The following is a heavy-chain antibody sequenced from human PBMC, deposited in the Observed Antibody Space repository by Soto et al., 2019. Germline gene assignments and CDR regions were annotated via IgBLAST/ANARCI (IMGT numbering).Heavy chain of an antibody. CDR3: ARVGREWELRY. D-gene: IGHD1-26*01. Sequence: PSETLSLTCAVSGYSISSGYYWGWIRQPPGKGLEWIGSIYHSGSTYYNPSLKSRVTISVDTSKNQFSLKLSSVTAADTAVYYCARVGREWELRYWGQGTLVTVS. J-gene: IGHJ4*02. V-gene: IGHV4-38-2*01. CDR2: IYHSGST. CDR1: GYSISSGYY.